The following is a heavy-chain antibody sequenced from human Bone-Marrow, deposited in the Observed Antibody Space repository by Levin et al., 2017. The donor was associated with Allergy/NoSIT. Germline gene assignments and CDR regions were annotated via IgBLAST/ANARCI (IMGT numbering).Heavy chain of an antibody. CDR3: ARDREWEPRAFDY. Sequence: GESLKISCAASGFTFSSYWMSWVRQAPGKGLEWVANIKQDGSEKYYVDSVKGRFTISRDNAKNSLYLQMNSLRAEDTAVYYCARDREWEPRAFDYWGQGTLVTVSS. V-gene: IGHV3-7*01. D-gene: IGHD1-26*01. CDR2: IKQDGSEK. CDR1: GFTFSSYW. J-gene: IGHJ4*02.